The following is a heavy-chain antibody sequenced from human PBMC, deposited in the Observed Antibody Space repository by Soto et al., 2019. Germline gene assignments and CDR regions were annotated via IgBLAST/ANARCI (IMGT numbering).Heavy chain of an antibody. CDR3: ARVSSGWYLVDY. CDR2: IYYSGST. CDR1: GGSISSYY. V-gene: IGHV4-59*01. Sequence: ASETLSLTCTVSGGSISSYYWSWIRQPPGKGLEWIGYIYYSGSTNYNPSLKSRVTISVDTSKNQFSLKLSSVTAADTAVYYCARVSSGWYLVDYWGQGTLVTVSS. D-gene: IGHD6-19*01. J-gene: IGHJ4*02.